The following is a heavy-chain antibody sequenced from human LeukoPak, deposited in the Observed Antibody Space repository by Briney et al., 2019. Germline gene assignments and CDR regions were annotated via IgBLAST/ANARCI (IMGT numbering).Heavy chain of an antibody. CDR1: GFTFSSYA. J-gene: IGHJ4*02. CDR3: ARASYSSSTTIDY. V-gene: IGHV3-30*01. Sequence: SGGSLRLSCAASGFTFSSYAMHCVRQAPGKGLEWVAVISYDGSNKYYADSVKGRFTISRDNSKNTLYLQMNSLRAEDTAVYYCARASYSSSTTIDYWGQGTLATVSS. CDR2: ISYDGSNK. D-gene: IGHD6-6*01.